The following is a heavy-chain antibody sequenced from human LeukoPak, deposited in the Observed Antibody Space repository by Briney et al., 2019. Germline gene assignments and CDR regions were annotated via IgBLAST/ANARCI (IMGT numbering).Heavy chain of an antibody. Sequence: GASVKVSCKASGYTFTSYGISWVRQAPGQGLEWMGWISAYNGNTNYAQKLQGRVTITADKSTSTAYMELSSLRSEDTAVYYCARTFEYSSSSSYYYMDVWGKGTTVTVSS. CDR3: ARTFEYSSSSSYYYMDV. V-gene: IGHV1-18*01. D-gene: IGHD6-6*01. CDR2: ISAYNGNT. CDR1: GYTFTSYG. J-gene: IGHJ6*03.